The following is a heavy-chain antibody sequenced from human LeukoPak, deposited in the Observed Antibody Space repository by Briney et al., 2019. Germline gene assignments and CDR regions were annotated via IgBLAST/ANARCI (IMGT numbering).Heavy chain of an antibody. CDR2: IDYTGTT. J-gene: IGHJ4*02. CDR1: GGSIGTYY. CDR3: ARQNDFMVVPVD. V-gene: IGHV4-59*08. D-gene: IGHD2-2*01. Sequence: PSETLSLTCIVSGGSIGTYYWTWIRQPPGKGLEWIGYIDYTGTTKCNPSLKSRATLSVDMLKNQFSLKLTPVSAADTAVYYCARQNDFMVVPVDWGQGTLVTVSS.